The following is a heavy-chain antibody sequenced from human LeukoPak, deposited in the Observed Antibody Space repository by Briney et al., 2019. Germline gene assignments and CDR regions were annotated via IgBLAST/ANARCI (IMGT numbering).Heavy chain of an antibody. CDR1: GGSISSYY. Sequence: KPSETLSLTCTVSGGSISSYYWSWIRQPPGKGLEWIGYIYYSGSTNYNPSLKSRVTISVDTSKNQFSLKLSSVTAADTAVYYCARDPAHYYDSSGPTSYYYYGMDVWGQGTTVTVSS. CDR3: ARDPAHYYDSSGPTSYYYYGMDV. J-gene: IGHJ6*02. D-gene: IGHD3-22*01. V-gene: IGHV4-59*01. CDR2: IYYSGST.